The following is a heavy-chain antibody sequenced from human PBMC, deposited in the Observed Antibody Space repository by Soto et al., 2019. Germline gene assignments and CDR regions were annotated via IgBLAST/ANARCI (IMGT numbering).Heavy chain of an antibody. CDR3: ARVKGYSGYDP. CDR2: IHGGNGDT. Sequence: QVQLMQSVPEVKKPGASVKISFEASGFTFTSYSFHWVRQAPGQRLEWVGWIHGGNGDTKYSQKVQGRLTITRDTSASIAYMELSSLTSEDTAIYFCARVKGYSGYDPWGQGTLVTVSP. J-gene: IGHJ5*02. CDR1: GFTFTSYS. D-gene: IGHD5-18*01. V-gene: IGHV1-3*01.